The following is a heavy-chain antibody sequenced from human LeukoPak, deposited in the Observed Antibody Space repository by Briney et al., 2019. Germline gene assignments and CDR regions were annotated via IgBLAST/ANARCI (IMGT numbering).Heavy chain of an antibody. Sequence: GGSLRLSCAASGFSFSTYGMHWVRQAPGKGLEWVAFIRYDGSDKYYVDSVRGRFTISRDNSMNTLYLQMNSLRAEDTAVYYCAKDGAFDYWGQGTLVTVSS. J-gene: IGHJ4*02. CDR2: IRYDGSDK. V-gene: IGHV3-30*02. CDR1: GFSFSTYG. CDR3: AKDGAFDY.